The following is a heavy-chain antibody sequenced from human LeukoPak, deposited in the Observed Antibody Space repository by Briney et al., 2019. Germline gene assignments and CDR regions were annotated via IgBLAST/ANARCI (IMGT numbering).Heavy chain of an antibody. Sequence: ASVKVSCKASGHSFGNYGFSWVRQAPGQGLEWMGRISAHNGNTNYAQKFQGRVTMTTDTSTTTAYMEPRSLRSDDTAVYYCAREVVNYHGSGSFSPRQDYYGMDVWGQGTTVIVSS. J-gene: IGHJ6*02. CDR1: GHSFGNYG. CDR3: AREVVNYHGSGSFSPRQDYYGMDV. CDR2: ISAHNGNT. D-gene: IGHD3-10*01. V-gene: IGHV1-18*01.